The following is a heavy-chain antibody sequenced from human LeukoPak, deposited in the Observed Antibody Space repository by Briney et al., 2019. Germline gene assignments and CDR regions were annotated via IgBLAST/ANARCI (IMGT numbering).Heavy chain of an antibody. V-gene: IGHV4-30-2*01. CDR1: GGSINSGGYY. Sequence: KPSQTLSLTCTVSGGSINSGGYYWSWIRQPPGKGLECIGYIYHSGSTYYNPSLKSRVTISVDRSKNQFSLKLSSVTAADTGVYYCASLHQVRGVTVFDYWGQGTLVTVSS. CDR3: ASLHQVRGVTVFDY. D-gene: IGHD3-10*01. J-gene: IGHJ4*02. CDR2: IYHSGST.